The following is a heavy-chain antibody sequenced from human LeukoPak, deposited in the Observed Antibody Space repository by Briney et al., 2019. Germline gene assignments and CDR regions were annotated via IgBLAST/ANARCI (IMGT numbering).Heavy chain of an antibody. CDR3: ARAPGLRFLEWLSRGLYYFDY. Sequence: SETLSLTCTVSGGSISSSSYYWGWIRQPPGKGLEWIGSFYYSGSTYYNPSLKSRVTISVDTSKNQFSLKLSSVTAADTAVYYCARAPGLRFLEWLSRGLYYFDYWGQGTLVTVSS. D-gene: IGHD3-3*01. J-gene: IGHJ4*02. V-gene: IGHV4-39*01. CDR1: GGSISSSSYY. CDR2: FYYSGST.